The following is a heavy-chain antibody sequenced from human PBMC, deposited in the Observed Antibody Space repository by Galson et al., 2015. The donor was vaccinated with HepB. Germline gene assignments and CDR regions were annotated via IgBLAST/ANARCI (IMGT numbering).Heavy chain of an antibody. CDR3: AREGVDCSGGSCYSRGMDV. D-gene: IGHD2-15*01. Sequence: SLRLSCAASGFTFSSYDMHWVRQATGKGLEWVSAIGTAGDPYYPGSVKGRFTISRENAKNSLYLQMNSLRAGDTAVYYCAREGVDCSGGSCYSRGMDVWGQGTTVTVSS. V-gene: IGHV3-13*05. J-gene: IGHJ6*02. CDR1: GFTFSSYD. CDR2: IGTAGDP.